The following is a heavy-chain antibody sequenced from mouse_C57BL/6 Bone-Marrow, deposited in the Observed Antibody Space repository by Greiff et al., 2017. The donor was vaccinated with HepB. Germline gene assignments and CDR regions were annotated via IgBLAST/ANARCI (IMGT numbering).Heavy chain of an antibody. CDR1: GYTFPDYY. Sequence: VQLQQSGPVLVKPGASVKMSCKASGYTFPDYYMNWVKQSHGKSLEWIGVINPYNGGTSYNQKFKGKATLTVEKSSSTAYMELNSLTSEDSAVYYCAPRGPFAYWGQGTLVTVSA. CDR3: APRGPFAY. V-gene: IGHV1-19*01. CDR2: INPYNGGT. D-gene: IGHD3-3*01. J-gene: IGHJ3*01.